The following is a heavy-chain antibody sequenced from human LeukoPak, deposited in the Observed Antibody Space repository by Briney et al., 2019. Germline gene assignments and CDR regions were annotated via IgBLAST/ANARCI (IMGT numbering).Heavy chain of an antibody. Sequence: QTGGSLRLSCAASGFTFSSYAMSWVRQAPGKGLEWVSAISGSGGSTYYADSVKGRFTISRDNSKNTLYLQMNSLRAEDTAVYYCARDGSFRDGYNPGDLDYWGQGTLVTVSS. V-gene: IGHV3-23*01. CDR2: ISGSGGST. CDR3: ARDGSFRDGYNPGDLDY. J-gene: IGHJ4*02. CDR1: GFTFSSYA. D-gene: IGHD5-24*01.